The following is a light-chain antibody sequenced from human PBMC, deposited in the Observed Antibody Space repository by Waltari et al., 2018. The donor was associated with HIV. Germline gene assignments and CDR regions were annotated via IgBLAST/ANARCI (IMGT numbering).Light chain of an antibody. CDR1: QSLFYTSNLRTH. Sequence: DIVMTQSPDSLAGSLVERATINCRSSQSLFYTSNLRTHLAWYQLKPGQPPKLLISWASTRESGVPDRFSGSGSGTAFALSISSLQAEDVAVYYCQQYYTPPITFGQGTRLEIK. J-gene: IGKJ5*01. CDR2: WAS. V-gene: IGKV4-1*01. CDR3: QQYYTPPIT.